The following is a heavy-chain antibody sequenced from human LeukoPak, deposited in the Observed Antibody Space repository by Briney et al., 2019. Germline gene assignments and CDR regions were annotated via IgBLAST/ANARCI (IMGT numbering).Heavy chain of an antibody. Sequence: PGGSLRLSCAASGFTFSSYAMSWVRQAPGKELEWVSAISGSGGSTYYADSVKGRFTISRDNSKNTLYLQMNSLRAEDTAVYYCAKDYYGSGSYYSDGSPFDCWGQGTLVTVSS. V-gene: IGHV3-23*01. CDR3: AKDYYGSGSYYSDGSPFDC. CDR1: GFTFSSYA. D-gene: IGHD3-10*01. J-gene: IGHJ4*02. CDR2: ISGSGGST.